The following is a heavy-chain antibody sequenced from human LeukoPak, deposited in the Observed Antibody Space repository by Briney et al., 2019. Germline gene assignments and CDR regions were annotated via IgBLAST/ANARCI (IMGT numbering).Heavy chain of an antibody. J-gene: IGHJ4*02. CDR2: ISGGST. D-gene: IGHD3-16*01. CDR3: ARGALYDDYVWGSYRNYFDY. Sequence: GGSLRLSCAASGFTVSSNEMSWVRQAPGKGLEWVSSISGGSTYYADSRKGRFTISRDNSKNTLHLQMNSLRAEDTALYYCARGALYDDYVWGSYRNYFDYWGQGTLVTVSS. V-gene: IGHV3-38-3*01. CDR1: GFTVSSNE.